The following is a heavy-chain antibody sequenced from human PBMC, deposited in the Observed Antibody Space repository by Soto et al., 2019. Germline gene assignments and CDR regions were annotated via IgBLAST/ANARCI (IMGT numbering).Heavy chain of an antibody. CDR1: GGSISSYY. J-gene: IGHJ6*03. V-gene: IGHV4-59*01. CDR2: IYYSGST. D-gene: IGHD3-10*01. Sequence: SETLSLTCTVSGGSISSYYWSWIRQPPGKGLEWIWYIYYSGSTNYNPSLKSRVTISVDTSKNQFSLKLSSVTAADTAVYYCARVLAHGRFGELLLVYYYMDVWGKGTTVTVSS. CDR3: ARVLAHGRFGELLLVYYYMDV.